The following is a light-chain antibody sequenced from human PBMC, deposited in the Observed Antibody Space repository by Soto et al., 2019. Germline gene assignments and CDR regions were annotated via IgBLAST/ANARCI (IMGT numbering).Light chain of an antibody. Sequence: PGERATLSCRASQSVTTKLAWYQHKPGQAPRLLISGASSRASGVPDRFSGSGSETDFTLIISRLQPEDFALYYCQQYGGSPITFGQGTRLENK. CDR1: QSVTTK. CDR3: QQYGGSPIT. J-gene: IGKJ5*01. V-gene: IGKV3-20*01. CDR2: GAS.